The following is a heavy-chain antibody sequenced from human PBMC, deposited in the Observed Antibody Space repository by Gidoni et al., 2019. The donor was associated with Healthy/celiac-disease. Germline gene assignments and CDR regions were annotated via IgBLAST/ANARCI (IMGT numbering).Heavy chain of an antibody. D-gene: IGHD3-10*01. CDR3: AREGGYYGSGSYVGDYYFDY. Sequence: QVQLQESGPGLVQPSQTLSLTCTVSGGSISSRGYYWSWTRQHPGKGLEWIGYIHYSGSTYYNPSLKSRVTISVDTSKNQFSLKLSSVTAADTAVYYGAREGGYYGSGSYVGDYYFDYWGQGTLVTVSS. V-gene: IGHV4-31*03. CDR2: IHYSGST. J-gene: IGHJ4*02. CDR1: GGSISSRGYY.